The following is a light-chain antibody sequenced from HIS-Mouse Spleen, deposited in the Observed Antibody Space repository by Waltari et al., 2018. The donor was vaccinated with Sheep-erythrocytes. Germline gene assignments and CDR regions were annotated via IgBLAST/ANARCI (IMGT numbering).Light chain of an antibody. CDR3: QSNDSSLSGSV. CDR1: SSNIRAGYD. Sequence: QSVLTQPPSVSGAPGQRVTISCTGSSSNIRAGYDVHWYQQLPGTAPKLLIYGNSNRPSGVPDRFSGSKSGTSASLAITGLQAEDEADYYCQSNDSSLSGSVFGGGTKLTVL. CDR2: GNS. V-gene: IGLV1-40*01. J-gene: IGLJ2*01.